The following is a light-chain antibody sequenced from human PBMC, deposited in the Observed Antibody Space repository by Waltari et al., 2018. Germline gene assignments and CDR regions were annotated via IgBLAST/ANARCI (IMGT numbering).Light chain of an antibody. Sequence: DIQMTQSPSSLSASVGDRVTIPCRASQRISSYLNWYQQKPGKAPKLLIYGASSLQSGVPSRFSGSGSGTDFTLTISSLQPEDFATYYCQQSSSTPPWTFGQGTKVEI. V-gene: IGKV1-39*01. J-gene: IGKJ1*01. CDR3: QQSSSTPPWT. CDR1: QRISSY. CDR2: GAS.